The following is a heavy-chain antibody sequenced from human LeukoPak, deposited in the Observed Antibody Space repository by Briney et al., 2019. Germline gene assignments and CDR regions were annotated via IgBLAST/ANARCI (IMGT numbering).Heavy chain of an antibody. CDR2: ISYDGSNK. D-gene: IGHD6-19*01. Sequence: GGSLRLSCAASGFTFSSYAMHWVRQAPGKGLEWVAVISYDGSNKYYADSVKGRFTISRDNSKNTLYLQMNRLRAEDTAVYYCARGGIAVAGTSPGLDYWGQGTLVTVSS. J-gene: IGHJ4*02. CDR3: ARGGIAVAGTSPGLDY. V-gene: IGHV3-30*04. CDR1: GFTFSSYA.